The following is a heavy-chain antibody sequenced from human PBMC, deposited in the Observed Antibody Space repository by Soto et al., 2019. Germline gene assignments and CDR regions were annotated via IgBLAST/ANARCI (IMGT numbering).Heavy chain of an antibody. CDR3: ARRGRGCGGDCYSFDY. Sequence: ASVKVSCKASGYTFTDYAMNWVRQAPGQRLEWMGWINAGNGNTRYSQHFQGRVTITRDTSASTAYMELSSLRSEDTAVYYCARRGRGCGGDCYSFDYWGQGTLVTVSS. D-gene: IGHD2-21*01. J-gene: IGHJ4*02. CDR1: GYTFTDYA. V-gene: IGHV1-3*01. CDR2: INAGNGNT.